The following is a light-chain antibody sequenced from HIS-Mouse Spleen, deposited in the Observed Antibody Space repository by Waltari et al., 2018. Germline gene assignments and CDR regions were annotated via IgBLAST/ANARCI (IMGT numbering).Light chain of an antibody. V-gene: IGLV2-14*03. CDR2: DVS. Sequence: QSALTQPASVSGSPGQSITISCTGTSSDVGGYNYVSWYQQHPGKAPKLMIYDVSNRPSGVANRSSGSKSCNTASLTISGLQAEDEADYYCSSYTSSSTYVFGTGTKVTVL. CDR3: SSYTSSSTYV. J-gene: IGLJ1*01. CDR1: SSDVGGYNY.